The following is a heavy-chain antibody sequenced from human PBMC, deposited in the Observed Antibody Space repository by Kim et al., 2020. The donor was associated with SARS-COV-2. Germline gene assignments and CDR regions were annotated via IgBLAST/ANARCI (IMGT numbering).Heavy chain of an antibody. CDR3: ARESASYYDFWSGSRALRYFDY. CDR1: GYTFTSYA. Sequence: ASVKVSCKASGYTFTSYAMHWVRQAPGQRLEWMGWINAGNGNTKYSQKFQGRVTITRDTSASTAYMELSSLRSEDTAVYYCARESASYYDFWSGSRALRYFDYWGQGTLVTVSS. J-gene: IGHJ4*02. D-gene: IGHD3-3*01. V-gene: IGHV1-3*01. CDR2: INAGNGNT.